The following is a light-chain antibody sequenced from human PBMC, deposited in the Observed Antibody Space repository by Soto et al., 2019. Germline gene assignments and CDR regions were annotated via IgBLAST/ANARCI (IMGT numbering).Light chain of an antibody. J-gene: IGLJ1*01. V-gene: IGLV2-14*03. CDR3: CSYVSSKTYV. Sequence: QSVLTQPPSASGTPGQRVTISCTGTRLDVGGYNYVSWYQQHPGKAPKLIIYEVTNRPSGVSDRFSGSKSDNTASLTISGLQTEDEADYYCCSYVSSKTYVFGTGTKLTVL. CDR2: EVT. CDR1: RLDVGGYNY.